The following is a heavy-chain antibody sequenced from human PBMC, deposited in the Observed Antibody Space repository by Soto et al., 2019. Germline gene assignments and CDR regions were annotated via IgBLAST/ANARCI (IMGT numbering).Heavy chain of an antibody. V-gene: IGHV3-21*01. CDR1: GFTFSSYS. Sequence: GGSLRLSCAASGFTFSSYSMNWVRQAPGKGLEWVSSISSSSSYIYYADSVKGRFTISRDNAKNSLYLQMNSLRAEDTAVYYCAREMAAAIDAFDIWGQGTMVTVSS. CDR3: AREMAAAIDAFDI. J-gene: IGHJ3*02. D-gene: IGHD6-13*01. CDR2: ISSSSSYI.